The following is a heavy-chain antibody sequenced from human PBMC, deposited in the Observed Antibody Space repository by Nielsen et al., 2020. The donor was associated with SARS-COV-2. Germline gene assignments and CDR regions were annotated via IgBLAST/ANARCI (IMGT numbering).Heavy chain of an antibody. J-gene: IGHJ4*02. D-gene: IGHD6-19*01. CDR2: SFSGGRT. CDR1: GFNVTKKY. Sequence: GESLKISCAASGFNVTKKYMNWVRQAPGKGLEWVPVSFSGGRTDYAGSVKGRFTISRDNANNSLFLQMNNLRDDDTAVYYCVRDVRSSGWYYFDYWGQGALVTVSS. V-gene: IGHV3-53*01. CDR3: VRDVRSSGWYYFDY.